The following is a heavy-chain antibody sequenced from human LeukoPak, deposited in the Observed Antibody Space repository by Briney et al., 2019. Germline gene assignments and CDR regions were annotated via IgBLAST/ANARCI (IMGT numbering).Heavy chain of an antibody. CDR3: ADRGGSGSYYRGDFDY. J-gene: IGHJ4*02. V-gene: IGHV4-59*08. D-gene: IGHD3-10*01. Sequence: SETLSLTCTVSGGSISSYYWSWIRQPPGKGLEWIGYIYYSGSTNYNPSLKSRVTISVDTSKNQFSLKLSSVTAADTAVYYCADRGGSGSYYRGDFDYWGQGTLVTVSS. CDR2: IYYSGST. CDR1: GGSISSYY.